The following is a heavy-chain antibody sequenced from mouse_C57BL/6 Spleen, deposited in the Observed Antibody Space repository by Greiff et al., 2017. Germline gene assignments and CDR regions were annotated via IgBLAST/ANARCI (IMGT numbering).Heavy chain of an antibody. Sequence: VQLQQPGTELVKPGASVKLSCKASGYTFTSYWMHWVKQRPGQGLEWIGNINPSNGGTNYNEKFKSKATLTVDKSSSTAYMQLSSLTSEDSAVYYWARESSGDGVPLYYAMDYWGQGTSVTVSS. D-gene: IGHD3-2*02. V-gene: IGHV1-53*01. CDR1: GYTFTSYW. CDR3: ARESSGDGVPLYYAMDY. J-gene: IGHJ4*01. CDR2: INPSNGGT.